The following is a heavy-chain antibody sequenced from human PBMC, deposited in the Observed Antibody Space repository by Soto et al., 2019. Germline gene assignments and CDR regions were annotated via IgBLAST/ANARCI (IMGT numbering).Heavy chain of an antibody. CDR2: IYYSGST. CDR3: ARTVLYSNWFDP. V-gene: IGHV4-39*01. Sequence: QLQLQESGPGLVKPSETLSLTCTVSGGSISSSSYYWGWIRQPPGKGLEWIGSIYYSGSTYYNPSLKSRVTISVDTSKNQFSLKLSSVTAADTAVYYCARTVLYSNWFDPWGQGTLVTVSS. J-gene: IGHJ5*02. CDR1: GGSISSSSYY. D-gene: IGHD4-17*01.